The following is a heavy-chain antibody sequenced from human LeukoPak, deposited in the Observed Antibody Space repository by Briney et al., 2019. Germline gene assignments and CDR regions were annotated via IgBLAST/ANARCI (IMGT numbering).Heavy chain of an antibody. CDR2: IYPGDSDT. CDR3: ATSTTLLWFGESDDAFDI. Sequence: GESLKISCKGSGYSFTSYWIGWVRQMPGKGLEWMGIIYPGDSDTRYSPSFQGQVTISADKSISTAYLQWSSLKASDTAMYYCATSTTLLWFGESDDAFDIWGQGTMVTVSS. CDR1: GYSFTSYW. D-gene: IGHD3-10*01. J-gene: IGHJ3*02. V-gene: IGHV5-51*01.